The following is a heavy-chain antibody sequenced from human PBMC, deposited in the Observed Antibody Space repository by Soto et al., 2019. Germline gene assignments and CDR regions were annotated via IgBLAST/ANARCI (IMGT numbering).Heavy chain of an antibody. D-gene: IGHD3-10*01. CDR2: ISYDGSNK. V-gene: IGHV3-30*04. Sequence: GGSLRLSCAASGFTFSSYAMHWVRQAPGKGLEWVAVISYDGSNKYYADSVKGRFTISRDNSKNTLYLQMNSLRAEDTAGYYCARDASMVRGVIDYWGQGTLVTVSS. J-gene: IGHJ4*02. CDR3: ARDASMVRGVIDY. CDR1: GFTFSSYA.